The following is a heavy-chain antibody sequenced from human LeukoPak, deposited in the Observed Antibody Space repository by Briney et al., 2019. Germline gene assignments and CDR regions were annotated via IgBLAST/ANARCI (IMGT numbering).Heavy chain of an antibody. D-gene: IGHD3-22*01. CDR3: AKDIHPGLDSGASCCFDY. CDR1: GYTFSRHG. Sequence: ASVKVSCKPSGYTFSRHGITWVRQAPGQGFEWMGWVSDYNGNTNYAQSVQGRVTMTTDTSTNTAYMELRSLRSDDTAVYYCAKDIHPGLDSGASCCFDYWGQGTPVTVSS. CDR2: VSDYNGNT. J-gene: IGHJ4*02. V-gene: IGHV1-18*01.